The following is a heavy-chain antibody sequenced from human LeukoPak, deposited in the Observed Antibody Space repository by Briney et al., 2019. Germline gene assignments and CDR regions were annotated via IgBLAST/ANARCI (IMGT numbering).Heavy chain of an antibody. CDR2: ISAYNGNT. V-gene: IGHV1-18*01. CDR3: ARVPYYEVITILGVVIIGPWFDP. Sequence: ASVKVSCKASGYTFTSYGISWVRQAPGQGLEWMGWISAYNGNTNYAQKLQGRVTMTTDTSTSTAYMELRSLRSDDTAVYYCARVPYYEVITILGVVIIGPWFDPWGQGTLVTVSS. D-gene: IGHD3-3*01. J-gene: IGHJ5*02. CDR1: GYTFTSYG.